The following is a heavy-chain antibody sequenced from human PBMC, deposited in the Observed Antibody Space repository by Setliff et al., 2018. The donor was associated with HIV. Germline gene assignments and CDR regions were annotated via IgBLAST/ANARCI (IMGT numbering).Heavy chain of an antibody. Sequence: GGSLSLSCAASGFTVSSNYMSWVRQAPGKGLEWVSLIYSGGSTYYTDSVKARFTISRDNSKNTLFLQMNSLRAADTAVYYCARVSFGITGTTGWFDPWGQGTLVTVSS. V-gene: IGHV3-66*01. CDR1: GFTVSSNY. J-gene: IGHJ5*02. CDR3: ARVSFGITGTTGWFDP. CDR2: IYSGGST. D-gene: IGHD1-7*01.